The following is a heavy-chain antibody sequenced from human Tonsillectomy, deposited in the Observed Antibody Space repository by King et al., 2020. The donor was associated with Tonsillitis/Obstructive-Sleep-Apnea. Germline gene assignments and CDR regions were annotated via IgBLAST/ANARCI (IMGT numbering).Heavy chain of an antibody. CDR2: IKQDGSEK. D-gene: IGHD3-10*01. CDR3: ARHSRAEGGYY. V-gene: IGHV3-7*04. CDR1: GFTFSSNW. Sequence: VQLVESGGGLVQPGGSLRLSCVDSGFTFSSNWMSWVRQDPGKGLEWVANIKQDGSEKYYVDSVKGRFTISRDNAKNSLYLQMNSLTVEDTAVYYCARHSRAEGGYYWGQGTLVTVSS. J-gene: IGHJ4*02.